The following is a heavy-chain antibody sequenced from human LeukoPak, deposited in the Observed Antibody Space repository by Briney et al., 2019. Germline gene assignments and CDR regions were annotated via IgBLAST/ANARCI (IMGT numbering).Heavy chain of an antibody. CDR2: INHSGST. D-gene: IGHD6-19*01. CDR1: GGSFSGYY. Sequence: SETLSLTCAVYGGSFSGYYWSWIRQPPGKGLEWIGEINHSGSTNYNPSLKSRVTISVDTSKNQFSLKLSSVTAADTAVYYCARQPRSSHAFDIWGQETMVTVSS. V-gene: IGHV4-34*01. J-gene: IGHJ3*02. CDR3: ARQPRSSHAFDI.